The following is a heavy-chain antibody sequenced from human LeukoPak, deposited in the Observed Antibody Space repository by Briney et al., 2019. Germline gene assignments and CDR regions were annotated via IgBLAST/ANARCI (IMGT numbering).Heavy chain of an antibody. CDR3: ARGGYYGSGSDDAFDI. V-gene: IGHV4-59*01. CDR2: IFYRGST. D-gene: IGHD3-10*01. J-gene: IGHJ3*02. CDR1: GVSISRSY. Sequence: SETLSLTCAVSGVSISRSYWSWIRQPPGKRLEWIGYIFYRGSTNYNPSLKSRVAISEDTSKNQFSLNLSSVTAADTAVYYCARGGYYGSGSDDAFDIWGQGTMVTVSS.